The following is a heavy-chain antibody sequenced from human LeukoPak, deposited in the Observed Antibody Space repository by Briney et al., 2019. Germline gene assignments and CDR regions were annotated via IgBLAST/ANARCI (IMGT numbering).Heavy chain of an antibody. Sequence: ASVKVSCKASGYTFTSYDINWVRQATGQGLECMGWMNPNSGNTGYAQKFQGRVTITRNTSISTAYMELSSLRSEDTAEYYCARGSSSGWYGVGSAFDIWGQGTMVTVSS. CDR3: ARGSSSGWYGVGSAFDI. J-gene: IGHJ3*02. V-gene: IGHV1-8*03. CDR1: GYTFTSYD. D-gene: IGHD6-19*01. CDR2: MNPNSGNT.